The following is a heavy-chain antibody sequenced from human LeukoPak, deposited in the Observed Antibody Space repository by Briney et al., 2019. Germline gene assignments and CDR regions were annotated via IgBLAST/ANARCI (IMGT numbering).Heavy chain of an antibody. CDR2: IKQDGSEK. CDR1: GFTFSSYW. D-gene: IGHD3-9*01. J-gene: IGHJ5*02. CDR3: ARAYEDFDWLGSHHWFDP. V-gene: IGHV3-7*01. Sequence: GRSLRLSCAASGFTFSSYWMSWVRQAPGKGLEWVANIKQDGSEKYYVDSVKGRFTISRDNAKNSLYLQMNSLRAEDTAVYYCARAYEDFDWLGSHHWFDPWGQGTLVTVSS.